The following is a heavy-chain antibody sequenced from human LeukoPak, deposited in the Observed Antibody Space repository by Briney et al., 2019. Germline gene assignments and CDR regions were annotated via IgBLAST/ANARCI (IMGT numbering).Heavy chain of an antibody. CDR2: FDPEDGET. J-gene: IGHJ4*02. V-gene: IGHV1-24*01. Sequence: GASVKVSCKVSGYTLTDLSMHWVRQAPGKGLEWMGGFDPEDGETIYAQNFQGRVTMTEDTSTDTAYMEVRILRSEDTAVYYCATSSGYGFLFEYWGQGTLVTVSS. D-gene: IGHD3-22*01. CDR1: GYTLTDLS. CDR3: ATSSGYGFLFEY.